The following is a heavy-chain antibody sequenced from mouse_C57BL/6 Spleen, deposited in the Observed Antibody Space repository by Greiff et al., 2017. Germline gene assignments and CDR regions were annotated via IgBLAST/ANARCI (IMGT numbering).Heavy chain of an antibody. CDR1: GYTFTSYW. J-gene: IGHJ1*03. V-gene: IGHV1-7*01. CDR3: ARSSYFWYFDV. D-gene: IGHD1-1*01. CDR2: INPSSGYT. Sequence: VQLQQSGAELAKPGASVKLSCKASGYTFTSYWMHWVKQRPGQGLEWIGYINPSSGYTKYNQKFKDKATLTADKSSSTAYMQPSSLTYEDSAVYYCARSSYFWYFDVWGTGTTVTVSS.